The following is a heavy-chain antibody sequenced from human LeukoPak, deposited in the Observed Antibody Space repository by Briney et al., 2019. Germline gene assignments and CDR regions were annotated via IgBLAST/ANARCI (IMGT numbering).Heavy chain of an antibody. D-gene: IGHD2-15*01. CDR3: ARGMALAAVFDY. CDR1: GGSISTYY. Sequence: SETLSLICTVSGGSISTYYWSWIRQPAGKGPEWIGRINSNGNTNYNPSLKSRVSMSVDTSKNHFSLNVSSVTAADTAVYYCARGMALAAVFDYWGQGTLVTVSS. J-gene: IGHJ4*02. V-gene: IGHV4-4*07. CDR2: INSNGNT.